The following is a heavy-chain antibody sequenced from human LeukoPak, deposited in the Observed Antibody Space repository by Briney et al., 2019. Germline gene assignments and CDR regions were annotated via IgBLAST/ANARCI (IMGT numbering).Heavy chain of an antibody. CDR3: ARTPCSSTSCHNFDY. V-gene: IGHV4-39*01. CDR1: GGSISGSSYY. CDR2: IYYSGST. J-gene: IGHJ4*02. D-gene: IGHD2-2*02. Sequence: PSETLSLTCTVSGGSISGSSYYWGWIRQPPGKGLEWIGSIYYSGSTYYNPSLKSRVTISVDTSKNQSSLKLSSVTAADTAVYYCARTPCSSTSCHNFDYWGQGTLVTVSS.